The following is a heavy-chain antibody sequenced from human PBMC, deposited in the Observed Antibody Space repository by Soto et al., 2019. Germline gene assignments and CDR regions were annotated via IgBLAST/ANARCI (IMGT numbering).Heavy chain of an antibody. CDR2: VYDTWST. V-gene: IGHV4-59*08. CDR1: SGPSKSHN. Sequence: QVQVQQSGPGLVKPSETLSLTCTVSSGPSKSHNWGWIRQPPGRGLEWIGYVYDTWSTSYNPSLKSRVTVSAHTSTNRISLTLRFVTAAATAVYSCVRQGIGFLHGLVDVWGQGTTVIVSS. J-gene: IGHJ6*01. D-gene: IGHD3-10*01. CDR3: VRQGIGFLHGLVDV.